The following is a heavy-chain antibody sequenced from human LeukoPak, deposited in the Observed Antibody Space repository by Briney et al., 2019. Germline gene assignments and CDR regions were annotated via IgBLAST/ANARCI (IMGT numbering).Heavy chain of an antibody. D-gene: IGHD3-22*01. J-gene: IGHJ3*02. CDR1: GGSFSGYY. V-gene: IGHV4-34*01. Sequence: NPSETLSLTCAVYGGSFSGYYWSWLRQPPGKGLEWIGEINHSGSTNYNPSLKSRVTISVDTSKNQFSLKLSSVTAADTAVYYCARMWLLLRDDAFDIWGQGTMVTVSS. CDR2: INHSGST. CDR3: ARMWLLLRDDAFDI.